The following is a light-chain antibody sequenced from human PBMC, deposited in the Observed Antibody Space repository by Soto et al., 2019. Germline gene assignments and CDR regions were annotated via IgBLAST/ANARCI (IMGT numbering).Light chain of an antibody. CDR2: GAS. V-gene: IGKV3-15*01. CDR3: QQYNHWRT. J-gene: IGKJ1*01. Sequence: EIMMTQSPVSVSVFPGERATLSCRASQSIGSDLAWYQQKPGQVPRLLIYGASTRATGIPARFSGSESGTEYTLTISSVQSDDIAVYYCQQYNHWRTFGQGTKVEIK. CDR1: QSIGSD.